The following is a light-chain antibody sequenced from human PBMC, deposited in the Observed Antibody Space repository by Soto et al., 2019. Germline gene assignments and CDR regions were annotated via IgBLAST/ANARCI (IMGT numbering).Light chain of an antibody. Sequence: SVLTQPPPVSGAPGQRGTISCTGSSSKIGAGYDVHWYQQLPGTAPKLLIYGNSNRPSGVPDRFSGSKSGTSASLAITGLQAEDEADYYCQSYDSSLSGYVFGTGTKVTVL. CDR2: GNS. V-gene: IGLV1-40*01. CDR1: SSKIGAGYD. J-gene: IGLJ1*01. CDR3: QSYDSSLSGYV.